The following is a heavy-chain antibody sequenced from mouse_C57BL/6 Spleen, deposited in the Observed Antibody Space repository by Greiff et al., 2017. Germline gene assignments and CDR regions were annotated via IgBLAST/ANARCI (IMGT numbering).Heavy chain of an antibody. CDR2: INPSTGGT. J-gene: IGHJ1*03. CDR1: GYSFTGYY. Sequence: EVQLVESGPELVKPGASVKISCKASGYSFTGYYMNWVKQSPEKSLEWIGEINPSTGGTTYNQKFKAKATLTVDKSSSTAYMQLKSLTSEDSAVYYCARSGGFITTVVARYFDVWGTGTTVTVSS. D-gene: IGHD1-1*01. CDR3: ARSGGFITTVVARYFDV. V-gene: IGHV1-42*01.